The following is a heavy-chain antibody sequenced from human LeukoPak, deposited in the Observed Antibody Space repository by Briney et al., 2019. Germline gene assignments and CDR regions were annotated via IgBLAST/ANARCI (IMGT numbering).Heavy chain of an antibody. CDR3: ARVGSGYSFDY. D-gene: IGHD5-18*01. CDR1: GFTFSNYS. V-gene: IGHV3-21*01. CDR2: ISSSSSYI. J-gene: IGHJ4*02. Sequence: GGSLRLSCAASGFTFSNYSMNWVRQAPGKGLEWVSSISSSSSYIYYADSVKGRFTISRDNAKNSLYLQMNSLRAEDTAVYYCARVGSGYSFDYWGQGTLVTVSS.